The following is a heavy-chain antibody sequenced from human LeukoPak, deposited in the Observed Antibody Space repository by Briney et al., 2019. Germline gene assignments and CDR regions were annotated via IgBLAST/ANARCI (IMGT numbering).Heavy chain of an antibody. CDR2: MHYSGDS. CDR3: ARDLELERNRWNYFES. CDR1: GNSISSFF. Sequence: PSETLSLTCSVFGNSISSFFWSWIRQPPGKGLEWIGSMHYSGDSKYNPSLRSRVSLSIDTSKQQFSLRLSSVTAADTAVYYCARDLELERNRWNYFESWGQGALVTVSS. D-gene: IGHD1-1*01. V-gene: IGHV4-59*01. J-gene: IGHJ4*02.